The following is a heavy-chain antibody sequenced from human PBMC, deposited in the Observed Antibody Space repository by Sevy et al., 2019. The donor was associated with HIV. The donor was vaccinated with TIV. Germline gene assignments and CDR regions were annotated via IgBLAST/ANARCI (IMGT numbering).Heavy chain of an antibody. V-gene: IGHV3-30*18. CDR1: GFTFSSYG. CDR3: AKDPNKYSSGWYEGPDY. D-gene: IGHD6-19*01. J-gene: IGHJ4*02. Sequence: GGSLRLSCAASGFTFSSYGMHWVRQAPGKGLEWVAVISYDGSNKYYADSVKGRFTISRDNSKNTLYLQMNSLRAEDTAGYYCAKDPNKYSSGWYEGPDYWGQGTLVTVSS. CDR2: ISYDGSNK.